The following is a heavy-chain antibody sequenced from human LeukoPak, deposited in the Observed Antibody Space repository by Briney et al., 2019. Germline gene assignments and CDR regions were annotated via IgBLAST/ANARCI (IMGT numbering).Heavy chain of an antibody. CDR1: GYTFSDYS. Sequence: GGSLRLSCTASGYTFSDYSVNWVRHVAGQGLEWVSSINSSGTYIFYADSVQGQFTISRDNARNSLFLQMNNLRAEDTALYYCVSGNDPDSVWRTYRLDAFDIWGQGTMVIVSS. CDR3: VSGNDPDSVWRTYRLDAFDI. D-gene: IGHD3-16*02. V-gene: IGHV3-21*01. J-gene: IGHJ3*02. CDR2: INSSGTYI.